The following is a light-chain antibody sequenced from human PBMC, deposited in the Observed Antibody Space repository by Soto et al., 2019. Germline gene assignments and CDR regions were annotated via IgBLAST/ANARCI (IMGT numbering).Light chain of an antibody. CDR3: QSYDSSLSGYV. CDR1: SSNIGAGYY. Sequence: QSVLTQPPSVSGAPGQRVTISCTGSSSNIGAGYYVHWYQQLPGTAPKLLIYGNSNRPSGVPDRFSGSKSGTSASLAITGLQAEDEADYYCQSYDSSLSGYVFGTGTPLPV. V-gene: IGLV1-40*01. J-gene: IGLJ1*01. CDR2: GNS.